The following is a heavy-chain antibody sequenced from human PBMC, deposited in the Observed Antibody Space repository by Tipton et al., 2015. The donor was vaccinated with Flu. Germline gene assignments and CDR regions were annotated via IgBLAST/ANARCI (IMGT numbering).Heavy chain of an antibody. J-gene: IGHJ1*01. D-gene: IGHD1-26*01. Sequence: LRLSCTVSGDSVSPYFWSWIRQPPGKGLEWIGSIYYSGSTNYNPSLKSRVTMSVDTSKNQFSLKLPSVSAADTAVYYCAKSGSYLEYLQHWGQGTLVTVSS. CDR1: GDSVSPYF. CDR3: AKSGSYLEYLQH. CDR2: IYYSGST. V-gene: IGHV4-59*02.